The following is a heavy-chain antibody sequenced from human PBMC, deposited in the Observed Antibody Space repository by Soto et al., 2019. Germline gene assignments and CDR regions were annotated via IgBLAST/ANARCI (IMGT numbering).Heavy chain of an antibody. Sequence: QVQLVQSGAEVKEPGASVKVSCKASGYTFTRYALHWVRQAPGQGLEWMGWINPGTGNTKYSQNFQGRVTITRDTSASTVYMELISLRSEDTAVYYCARNWNSYDSGSYFPLDYWGQGTVVTVSS. CDR2: INPGTGNT. J-gene: IGHJ4*02. CDR3: ARNWNSYDSGSYFPLDY. D-gene: IGHD3-10*01. V-gene: IGHV1-3*01. CDR1: GYTFTRYA.